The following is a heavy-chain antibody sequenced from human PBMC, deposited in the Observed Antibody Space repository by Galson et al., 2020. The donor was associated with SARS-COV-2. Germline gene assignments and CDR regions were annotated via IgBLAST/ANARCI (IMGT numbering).Heavy chain of an antibody. CDR3: AKDHSGWSMAYYFDH. J-gene: IGHJ4*02. CDR1: GFFFSNSV. CDR2: ISKDGAYE. Sequence: GGSLRLSCTVSGFFFSNSVMHWVRQAPGKGLEWVAAISKDGAYEYYADSVKGRFTISRDTSQNTVFLQLNSLRGDDTAIYYCAKDHSGWSMAYYFDHWGQGTLVTVSS. D-gene: IGHD6-25*01. V-gene: IGHV3-30*18.